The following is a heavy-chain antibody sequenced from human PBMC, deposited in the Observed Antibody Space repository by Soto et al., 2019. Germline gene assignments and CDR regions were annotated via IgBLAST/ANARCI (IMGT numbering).Heavy chain of an antibody. CDR1: GCSIPSPADC. Sequence: SETLSLTCTVPGCSIPSPADCWSWIRQSPDKGLEWIGHIYDGGTTYSSPSLKGRVTISADTSETQFSLKLNSVSAADTAVYYCARGPSGDKVDYWGQG. J-gene: IGHJ4*02. V-gene: IGHV4-30-4*01. CDR3: ARGPSGDKVDY. D-gene: IGHD7-27*01. CDR2: IYDGGTT.